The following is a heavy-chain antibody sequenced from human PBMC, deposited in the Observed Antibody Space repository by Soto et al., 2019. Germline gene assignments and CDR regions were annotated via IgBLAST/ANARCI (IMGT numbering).Heavy chain of an antibody. Sequence: QVQLVESGGGVVQPGRSLRLSCAASGFTFSSYAMHWVRQAPGKGLEWVAVISYDGSNKYYAYSVKGRFTISRDNSKNTLYLQMNSLRAEDTAVYYCARGGAAAGTYYYYGMDVWGQGTTVTVSS. V-gene: IGHV3-30-3*01. CDR1: GFTFSSYA. J-gene: IGHJ6*02. CDR2: ISYDGSNK. CDR3: ARGGAAAGTYYYYGMDV. D-gene: IGHD6-13*01.